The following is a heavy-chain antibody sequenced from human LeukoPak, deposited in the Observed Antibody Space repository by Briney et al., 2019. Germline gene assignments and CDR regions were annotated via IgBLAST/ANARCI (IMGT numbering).Heavy chain of an antibody. CDR3: ARDPGQWLTYDYFDY. Sequence: SVKVSCKASGGTFSSYAISWVRQAPGQGLEWMGRIIPILGIANYAQKFQGRVTITADKSTSTAYMELSSLRSEDTAVYYCARDPGQWLTYDYFDYWGQGTLVTVSS. D-gene: IGHD6-19*01. CDR1: GGTFSSYA. CDR2: IIPILGIA. J-gene: IGHJ4*02. V-gene: IGHV1-69*04.